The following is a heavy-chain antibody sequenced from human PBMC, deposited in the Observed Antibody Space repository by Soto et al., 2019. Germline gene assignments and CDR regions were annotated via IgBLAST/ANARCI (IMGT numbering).Heavy chain of an antibody. CDR3: VKSRGGNNFDFFD. CDR2: IRGNGDPP. V-gene: IGHV3-64D*06. Sequence: PGGSLILSCSASGFTFSSYAMHWVRQAPGKGLEYVSGIRGNGDPPFYADSVKGRFTISRDNSKNTLYLQMSSLSADDTAVYYCVKSRGGNNFDFFDWGQGALVTVSS. D-gene: IGHD5-12*01. CDR1: GFTFSSYA. J-gene: IGHJ4*02.